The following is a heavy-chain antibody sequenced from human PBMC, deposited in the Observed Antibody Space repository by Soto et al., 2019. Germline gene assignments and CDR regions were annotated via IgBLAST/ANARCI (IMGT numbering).Heavy chain of an antibody. CDR3: AREEATAGNDCFDY. J-gene: IGHJ4*02. Sequence: ASVDVSWKASTGSYLHCVRQAPGQGLEWMGWINPNSGGTHYAEQFQGRVTMTWDTSISTVYMELNILTSDDTAVYYCAREEATAGNDCFDYWGQGTLVTVSS. CDR2: INPNSGGT. V-gene: IGHV1-2*02. D-gene: IGHD6-13*01. CDR1: TGSY.